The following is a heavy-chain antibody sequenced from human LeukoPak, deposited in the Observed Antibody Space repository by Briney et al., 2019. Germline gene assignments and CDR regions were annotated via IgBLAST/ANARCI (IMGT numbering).Heavy chain of an antibody. CDR2: IRSKAYGGTT. CDR3: KAGSRTFDY. Sequence: GRSLRLSCTASGFTFGDHAMSWVRQAPGKGLEWVGFIRSKAYGGTTEYAASVKGRFTISRDDSKSIAYLQMNSLKTEDTAVYYCKAGSRTFDYWGQGTLVTVSS. CDR1: GFTFGDHA. V-gene: IGHV3-49*04. J-gene: IGHJ4*02. D-gene: IGHD6-19*01.